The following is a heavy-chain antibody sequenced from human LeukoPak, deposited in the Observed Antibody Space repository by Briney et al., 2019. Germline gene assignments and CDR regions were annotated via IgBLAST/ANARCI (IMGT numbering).Heavy chain of an antibody. CDR2: MNIDGSEK. CDR3: ARDPVEWELLLDY. CDR1: GFTFSSYW. Sequence: GGSLRLSCAASGFTFSSYWMGWVRQAPGKRLEWVANMNIDGSEKYYADSAKGRFTISRDNARNSVCLQMNSLRVEDTAVYYCARDPVEWELLLDYWGQGTLVTVSS. V-gene: IGHV3-7*01. D-gene: IGHD1-26*01. J-gene: IGHJ4*02.